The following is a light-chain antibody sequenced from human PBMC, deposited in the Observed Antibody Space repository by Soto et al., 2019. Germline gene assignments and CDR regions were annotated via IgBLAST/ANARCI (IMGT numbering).Light chain of an antibody. J-gene: IGLJ1*01. CDR1: KLGDKY. V-gene: IGLV3-1*01. CDR3: QAWDSSGYV. CDR2: QDS. Sequence: SYELTQPPSVSVSPGQTASITCSGAKLGDKYACWYQQKPGQSPVLVIYQDSKRPSGIPERFSGSNSGNTATLTISGTQAMDEADYYCQAWDSSGYVFGTGTKLTVL.